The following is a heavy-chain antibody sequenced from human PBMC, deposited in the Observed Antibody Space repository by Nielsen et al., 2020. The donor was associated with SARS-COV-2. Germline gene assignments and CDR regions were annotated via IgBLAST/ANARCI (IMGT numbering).Heavy chain of an antibody. J-gene: IGHJ5*02. CDR2: INPSDGDT. CDR3: AGGWPARLDP. Sequence: ASVKVSCKASGYIFTSNYIHWVRQAPAQGLEWMGLINPSDGDTTYAQRFQGRVNMTRETSTSTVYMELSSLRSDDTAVYYCAGGWPARLDPWGQGTPVTVSS. CDR1: GYIFTSNY. D-gene: IGHD2-15*01. V-gene: IGHV1-46*01.